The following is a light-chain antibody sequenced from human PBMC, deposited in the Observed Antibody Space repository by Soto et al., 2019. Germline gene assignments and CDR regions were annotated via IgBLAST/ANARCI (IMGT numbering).Light chain of an antibody. V-gene: IGKV1-9*01. CDR3: QQLNSHPRT. Sequence: DIQLTQSPIFLSASVGDRVTISCRASQALFNYLAWYQQKPGKAPNLLIFGASTLQSGVPSRFSGSGSLTEFILTISSLQPEDFATYYCQQLNSHPRTFGQGTKLEIK. CDR2: GAS. J-gene: IGKJ2*01. CDR1: QALFNY.